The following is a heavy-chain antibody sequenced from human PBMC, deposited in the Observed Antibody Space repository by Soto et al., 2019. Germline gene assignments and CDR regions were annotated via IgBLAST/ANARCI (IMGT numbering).Heavy chain of an antibody. CDR2: FSGSGGST. D-gene: IGHD3-10*01. J-gene: IGHJ4*02. V-gene: IGHV3-23*01. Sequence: GGSLRLSCAASGFTFSSYAMSWVRQAPGKGLEWVSAFSGSGGSTYYADSVKGRFTISRDNSKNTLYLQMNSLRADDTAVYYCAKDIDPLLWFGESYYFDYWGQGTLVTVSS. CDR3: AKDIDPLLWFGESYYFDY. CDR1: GFTFSSYA.